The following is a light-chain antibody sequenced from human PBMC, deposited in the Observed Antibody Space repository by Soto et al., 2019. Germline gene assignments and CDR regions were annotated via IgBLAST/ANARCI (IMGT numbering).Light chain of an antibody. J-gene: IGLJ2*01. CDR3: QVWDSSSDHHVV. V-gene: IGLV3-21*02. CDR2: DDS. CDR1: NIGRKS. Sequence: SYELTQPPSVSGAPGQTARITCGGNNIGRKSVHWYQQKPRQAPVLVVYDDSDRPSGIPERFSGSNSGNTATLTISRVEAGDEADYYCQVWDSSSDHHVVFGGGTKLTVL.